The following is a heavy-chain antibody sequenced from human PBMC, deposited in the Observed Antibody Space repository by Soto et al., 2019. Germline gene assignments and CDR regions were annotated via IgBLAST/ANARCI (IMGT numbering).Heavy chain of an antibody. V-gene: IGHV4-4*02. CDR1: GGSISSSNW. Sequence: SETLSLTCAVSGGSISSSNWWSWVRQPPGKGLEWTGEIYHSGSTNYNPSLKSRVTISVDTSKNQFSLKLSSVTAADTAVYYCARLGRRLLWFGELPQDYYGMDVWGQGTTVTVSS. CDR3: ARLGRRLLWFGELPQDYYGMDV. D-gene: IGHD3-10*01. CDR2: IYHSGST. J-gene: IGHJ6*02.